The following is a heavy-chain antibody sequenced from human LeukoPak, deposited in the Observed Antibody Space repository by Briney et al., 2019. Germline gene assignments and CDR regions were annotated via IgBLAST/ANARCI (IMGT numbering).Heavy chain of an antibody. CDR1: GYSFSSCS. Sequence: GASVKVSCKASGYSFSSCSISWVRQAPGQGLEWMGWISGYNGKTKCAEKFQDRVTLTTDTSTSTAYMEMRSLRHDDTAIYYCARGLQWNYDLGWVAPWGPGTLVAVSS. V-gene: IGHV1-18*01. D-gene: IGHD1-7*01. CDR2: ISGYNGKT. J-gene: IGHJ5*02. CDR3: ARGLQWNYDLGWVAP.